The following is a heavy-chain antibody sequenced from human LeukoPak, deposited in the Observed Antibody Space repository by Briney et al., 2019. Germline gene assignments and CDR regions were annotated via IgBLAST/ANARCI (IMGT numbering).Heavy chain of an antibody. J-gene: IGHJ3*02. D-gene: IGHD7-27*01. CDR2: IYYSGST. CDR1: GGSISSYY. V-gene: IGHV4-59*01. CDR3: AREENWGTAFDI. Sequence: SETLSLTCTVSGGSISSYYWTWIRQPPGKGLEWIGYIYYSGSTNYSPSLKSRVTISVDMSKNQFSLKLSSVTAADTAVYYCAREENWGTAFDIWGQGTMVTVSS.